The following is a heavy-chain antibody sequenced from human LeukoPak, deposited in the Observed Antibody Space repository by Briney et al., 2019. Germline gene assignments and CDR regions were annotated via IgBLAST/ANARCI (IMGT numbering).Heavy chain of an antibody. CDR3: ARASLPYGGNSGFDY. J-gene: IGHJ4*02. V-gene: IGHV4-31*03. Sequence: PSQTLPLTCTVSGDSISSGGYYWSWVRQHPGRGLEWIGYIFRTGSTYYNPSLKSRVSISRDASKNQFSLRLSSVTAADTAVYYCARASLPYGGNSGFDYWGQGTLVTVSS. CDR2: IFRTGST. D-gene: IGHD4-23*01. CDR1: GDSISSGGYY.